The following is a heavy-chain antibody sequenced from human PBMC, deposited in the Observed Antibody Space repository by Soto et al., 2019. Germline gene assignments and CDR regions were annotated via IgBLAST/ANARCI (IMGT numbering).Heavy chain of an antibody. CDR1: GFSFGGYA. D-gene: IGHD3-9*01. V-gene: IGHV3-23*01. CDR3: AKTESFNGYYNAFDD. J-gene: IGHJ4*02. CDR2: ISGGGGST. Sequence: GWSLRLSCAASGFSFGGYAVTWVRQAPGKGLEWVSAISGGGGSTYYADSVKGRFTISRDNSKSTVYLQMNSLRAGDTALYYCAKTESFNGYYNAFDDWGQGARVTVSS.